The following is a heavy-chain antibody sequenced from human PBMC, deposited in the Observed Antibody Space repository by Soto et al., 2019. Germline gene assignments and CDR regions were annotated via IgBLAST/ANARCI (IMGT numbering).Heavy chain of an antibody. J-gene: IGHJ4*02. CDR2: IRSKTNNYAT. CDR1: GFTFSVST. V-gene: IGHV3-73*02. Sequence: EVQLVESGGGLVQPGESLKLSCAASGFTFSVSTIHWVRQAAGKGLEWVGRIRSKTNNYATEYSPSVKVRFTISRDDSKNTAYLQMNSLKTEDTAVYYCSRHVEDGGPLDYWGQGTLVTVSS. D-gene: IGHD6-25*01. CDR3: SRHVEDGGPLDY.